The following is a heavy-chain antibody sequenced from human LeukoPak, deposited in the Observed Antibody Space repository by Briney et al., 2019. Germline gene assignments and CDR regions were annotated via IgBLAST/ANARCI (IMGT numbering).Heavy chain of an antibody. CDR3: ARDLTSMVRGVIITRGSFDI. D-gene: IGHD3-10*01. V-gene: IGHV4-4*07. Sequence: KPSETLSLTCTVSGGSIGSYYWSWIRQPAGKGLEWIGRIYTSGSTNYNPSLKSRVTMSVDTSKNQFSLKLSSVTAADTAVYYCARDLTSMVRGVIITRGSFDIWGQGTMVTVSS. CDR1: GGSIGSYY. CDR2: IYTSGST. J-gene: IGHJ3*02.